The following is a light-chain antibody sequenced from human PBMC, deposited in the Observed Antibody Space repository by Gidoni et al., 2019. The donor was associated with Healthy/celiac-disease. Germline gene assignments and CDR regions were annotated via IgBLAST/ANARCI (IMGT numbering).Light chain of an antibody. Sequence: EIVLTQSPGTLSLSPGERATLSCRASQSVSSYLAWYQQKPGQAPRLLIYAASNRATGIPGRFSGSGSGTDFTLTISRLEPEDFAVYYCQQYLSFWTFGQGTKVEIK. CDR3: QQYLSFWT. J-gene: IGKJ1*01. CDR2: AAS. V-gene: IGKV3-20*01. CDR1: QSVSSY.